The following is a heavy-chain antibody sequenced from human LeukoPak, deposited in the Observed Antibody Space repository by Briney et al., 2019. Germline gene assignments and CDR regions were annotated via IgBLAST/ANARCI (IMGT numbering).Heavy chain of an antibody. V-gene: IGHV4-59*01. CDR1: GGSISSYY. D-gene: IGHD2-8*01. J-gene: IGHJ4*02. CDR2: IYYSGST. CDR3: ARAGGPLLYEYYFHY. Sequence: SETLSLTCTVSGGSISSYYWNWIRQPPGKGLEWIAYIYYSGSTNYNPSLKSRVTISVDTSKNQFSLKLSSVTAADTAVYYCARAGGPLLYEYYFHYWGQGTLVTVSS.